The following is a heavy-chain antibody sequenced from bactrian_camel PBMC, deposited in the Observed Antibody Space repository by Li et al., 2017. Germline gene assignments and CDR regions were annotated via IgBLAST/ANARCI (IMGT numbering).Heavy chain of an antibody. Sequence: HVQLVESGGGSVQAGGSLRLSCSASGSWYSETTSKYGGLLMAWFRQAPDQEREAVAAIDTPGTTTYSDSVKGRFAISRDNGENAVRLRMSALSPRDTAVYFCAVDRPIRLVAPIITFRKIQNCGDTDDLYWGQGTQVTVS. CDR2: IDTPGTT. V-gene: IGHV3S53*01. D-gene: IGHD7*01. CDR1: GSWYSETT. J-gene: IGHJ4*01. CDR3: AVDRPIRLVAPIITFRKIQNCGDTDDLY.